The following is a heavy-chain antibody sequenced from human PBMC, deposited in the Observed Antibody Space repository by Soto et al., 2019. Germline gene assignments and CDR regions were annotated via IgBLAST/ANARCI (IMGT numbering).Heavy chain of an antibody. D-gene: IGHD6-6*01. CDR3: ARPQYSSCFDY. J-gene: IGHJ4*02. CDR2: ISSSGSTI. CDR1: GFTFSSYE. V-gene: IGHV3-48*03. Sequence: PGGSLRLSCAASGFTFSSYEMNWVRQAPGKGLEWVSYISSSGSTIYYADSVKGRFTISRDNAKNSLYLQMNSLRAEDTAVYYCARPQYSSCFDYWGQGTLVTVSS.